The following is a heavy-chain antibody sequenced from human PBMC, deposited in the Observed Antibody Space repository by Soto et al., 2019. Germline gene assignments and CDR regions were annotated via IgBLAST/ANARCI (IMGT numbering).Heavy chain of an antibody. CDR3: ARHYGSGSSMIDY. Sequence: QVQLVQSGAEVKKPGSSVKVSCKASGGTFSSYTISWVRQAPGQGLEWMGRIIPILGIANYAQKFQGRVTITADKSTSTAYMELSSLRSEDTAVYYCARHYGSGSSMIDYWGQGTLVTVSS. D-gene: IGHD3-10*01. V-gene: IGHV1-69*02. CDR2: IIPILGIA. J-gene: IGHJ4*02. CDR1: GGTFSSYT.